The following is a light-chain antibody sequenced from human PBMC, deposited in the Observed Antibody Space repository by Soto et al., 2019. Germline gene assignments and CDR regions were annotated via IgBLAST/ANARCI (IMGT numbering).Light chain of an antibody. J-gene: IGKJ1*01. CDR3: QQYNNWPSWT. Sequence: IMLTQSPATLSVSPGERATLSCRASQSVNYNLAWYQQKPGHAPRLLIYITSTRATGIPARFSGSGSGTEFTLTISSLQSEDSAVYYCQQYNNWPSWTFGQGTKVDI. V-gene: IGKV3-15*01. CDR2: ITS. CDR1: QSVNYN.